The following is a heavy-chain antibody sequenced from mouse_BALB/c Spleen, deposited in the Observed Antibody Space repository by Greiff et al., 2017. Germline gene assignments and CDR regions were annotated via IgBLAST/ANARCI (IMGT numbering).Heavy chain of an antibody. D-gene: IGHD2-1*01. CDR1: GFSLTSYG. CDR2: IWAGGST. Sequence: VKLMESGPGLVAPSQSLSITCTVSGFSLTSYGVHWVRQPPGKGLEWLGVIWAGGSTNYNSALMSRLSISKDNSKSQVFLKMNSLQTDDTAMYYCARDREGNYYFDYWGQGTTLTVSS. CDR3: ARDREGNYYFDY. J-gene: IGHJ2*01. V-gene: IGHV2-9*02.